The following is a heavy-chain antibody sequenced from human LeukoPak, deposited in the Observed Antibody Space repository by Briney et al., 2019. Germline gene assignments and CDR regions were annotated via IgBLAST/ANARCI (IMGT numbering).Heavy chain of an antibody. CDR3: VKRGNSWDLFDY. Sequence: PGGSLRLSCAASGFTFSSYVMSWVRQAPGKGLEWVSNIGGSVGSMFYAASVKGRFAISRDNSKNTLFLQMNNLRVEDTAVYYCVKRGNSWDLFDYWGQGTLVTVSS. J-gene: IGHJ4*02. D-gene: IGHD6-13*01. CDR2: IGGSVGSM. CDR1: GFTFSSYV. V-gene: IGHV3-23*01.